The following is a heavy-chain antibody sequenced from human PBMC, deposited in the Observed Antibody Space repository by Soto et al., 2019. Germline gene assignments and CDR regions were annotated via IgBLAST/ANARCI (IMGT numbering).Heavy chain of an antibody. V-gene: IGHV4-38-2*01. CDR1: GDSISSGYH. Sequence: ETLSLTCAVSGDSISSGYHWAWIRQPPGKGLEWIASIYHSGSTNYNPSLKSRVTISVDTSKNQFSLKLSSVTAADTAVYYCARAGIAVAGRPLYWGQGTLVTVSS. J-gene: IGHJ4*02. CDR3: ARAGIAVAGRPLY. D-gene: IGHD6-19*01. CDR2: IYHSGST.